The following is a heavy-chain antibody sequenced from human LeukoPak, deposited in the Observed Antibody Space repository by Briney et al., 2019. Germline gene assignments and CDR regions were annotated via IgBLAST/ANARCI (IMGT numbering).Heavy chain of an antibody. CDR2: ISAYNGNT. D-gene: IGHD3-10*01. Sequence: ASVKVSCKASGYTFTSYGISWVRQAPGQGLEWMGWISAYNGNTNYAQKLQGRVTMTTATSTSTAYMELRRMRSNDTAVYYCARESPRGRHRMNWFDPWGQGTLVTVSS. J-gene: IGHJ5*02. CDR3: ARESPRGRHRMNWFDP. CDR1: GYTFTSYG. V-gene: IGHV1-18*01.